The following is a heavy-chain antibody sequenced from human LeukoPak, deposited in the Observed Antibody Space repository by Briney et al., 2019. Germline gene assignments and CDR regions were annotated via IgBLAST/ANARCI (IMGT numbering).Heavy chain of an antibody. CDR2: ISGSGGST. Sequence: GGSLRLSCAASGFTFSSYAMSWVRQAPGKGLEWVSAISGSGGSTYYADSVKGRFTISSDNSKNTLYLQMNSLRAEDTAVYYCATLGGDYDFWSGYYYYFDYWGQGTLVTVSS. J-gene: IGHJ4*02. CDR1: GFTFSSYA. D-gene: IGHD3-3*01. CDR3: ATLGGDYDFWSGYYYYFDY. V-gene: IGHV3-23*01.